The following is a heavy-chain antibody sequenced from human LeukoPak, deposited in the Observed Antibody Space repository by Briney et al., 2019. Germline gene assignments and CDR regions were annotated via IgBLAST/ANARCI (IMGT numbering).Heavy chain of an antibody. V-gene: IGHV4-39*01. CDR3: ARQYTYYDSSGYFDY. Sequence: SETLSLTCTASGGSISSSSYYWGWIRQPPGKGLEWIGSIYYSGSTYYNPSLKSRVTISVDTSKNQFSLKLSSVTAADTAVYYCARQYTYYDSSGYFDYWGQGTLVTVSS. D-gene: IGHD3-22*01. J-gene: IGHJ4*02. CDR1: GGSISSSSYY. CDR2: IYYSGST.